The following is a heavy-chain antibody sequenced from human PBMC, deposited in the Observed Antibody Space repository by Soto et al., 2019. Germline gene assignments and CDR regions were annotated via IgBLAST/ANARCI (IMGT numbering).Heavy chain of an antibody. D-gene: IGHD6-6*01. J-gene: IGHJ5*02. CDR3: ARVGWQLEVSWFDP. Sequence: QVQLVQSGAEVKKPGSSVKVSCKASGGTFSSYAISWVRQAPGQGLEWMGGIIPIFGTANYAHKFQGRVTITADKSTSTAYMELSSLRSEDTAVYYCARVGWQLEVSWFDPWGQGTPVTVSS. CDR2: IIPIFGTA. CDR1: GGTFSSYA. V-gene: IGHV1-69*06.